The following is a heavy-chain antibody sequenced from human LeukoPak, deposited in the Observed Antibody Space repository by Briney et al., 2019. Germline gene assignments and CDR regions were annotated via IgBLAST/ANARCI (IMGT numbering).Heavy chain of an antibody. V-gene: IGHV4-59*01. D-gene: IGHD4-17*01. CDR1: GGSISTYY. Sequence: SETLSLTCSVSGGSISTYYWSWIRQPPGKGLEWIGYIYYTGTTNYNPSLRGRLTISVDTSRSQFSPRLSSVTAADTAVYYCAREDPQTTVPEGMDVWGHGTTVIVSS. CDR2: IYYTGTT. CDR3: AREDPQTTVPEGMDV. J-gene: IGHJ6*02.